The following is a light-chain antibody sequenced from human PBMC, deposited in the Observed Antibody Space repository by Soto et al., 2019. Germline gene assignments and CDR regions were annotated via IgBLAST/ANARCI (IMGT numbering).Light chain of an antibody. Sequence: EIVMTQSPATLSVSPGERATLSCRASQSVSSNLAWYQQKPGQAPRLLIYGASTRATGIPARFSGSGSGTEFTLNISSLQSEDFAVYYCQQYNNGPLGGCFDQGTKLEIK. CDR2: GAS. CDR1: QSVSSN. J-gene: IGKJ2*03. V-gene: IGKV3-15*01. CDR3: QQYNNGPLGGC.